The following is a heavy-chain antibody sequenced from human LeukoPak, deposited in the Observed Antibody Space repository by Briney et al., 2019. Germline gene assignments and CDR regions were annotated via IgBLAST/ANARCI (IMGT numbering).Heavy chain of an antibody. V-gene: IGHV1-18*01. J-gene: IGHJ6*02. CDR1: GYTFTSYG. D-gene: IGHD1-26*01. CDR2: ISAYNGNT. CDR3: AGISGSYPYYYYGMDV. Sequence: ASVKASCKASGYTFTSYGISWVRQAPGQGLEWMGWISAYNGNTNYAQKPQGRVTMTTDTSTSTAYMELRSLRSDDTAVYYCAGISGSYPYYYYGMDVWGQGTTVTVSS.